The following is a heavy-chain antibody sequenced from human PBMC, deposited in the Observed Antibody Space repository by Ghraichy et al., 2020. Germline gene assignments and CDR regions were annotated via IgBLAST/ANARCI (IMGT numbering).Heavy chain of an antibody. Sequence: SETLSLTCAVYGGSFSGYYWSSGYYWSWIRQPPGKGLEWIGKINHSGSTDYNPPLKSRVTISVDTSKNQFSLKLNSVTAADTGLYYCARGGVDGGPGRTVAGSGGDFDYWGQGTLVTVSS. CDR2: INHSGST. V-gene: IGHV4-34*01. CDR3: ARGGVDGGPGRTVAGSGGDFDY. D-gene: IGHD6-19*01. J-gene: IGHJ4*02. CDR1: GGSFSGYYWSSGYY.